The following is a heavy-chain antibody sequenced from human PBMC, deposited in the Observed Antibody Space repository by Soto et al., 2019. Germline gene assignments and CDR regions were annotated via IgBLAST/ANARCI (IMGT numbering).Heavy chain of an antibody. CDR3: ARVPTYSQDSTGYQPFHP. Sequence: PSETLSLTCSVSGASIISDGYYWTWIRQHPVKGLEWLGYIHYSGGATYSPSYNPSLQSRIAISVDTSKRLFSLKLTSVTAADAAVYYCARVPTYSQDSTGYQPFHPWGQGTLVTVSS. V-gene: IGHV4-31*03. J-gene: IGHJ5*02. CDR1: GASIISDGYY. D-gene: IGHD3-9*01. CDR2: IHYSGGATYSP.